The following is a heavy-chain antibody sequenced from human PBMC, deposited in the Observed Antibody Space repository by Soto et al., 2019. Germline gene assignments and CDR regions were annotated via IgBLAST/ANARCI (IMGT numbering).Heavy chain of an antibody. CDR2: IIPIFGTA. V-gene: IGHV1-69*01. D-gene: IGHD3-22*01. J-gene: IGHJ1*01. CDR3: ARDPGPTYYYDSSGYHQYFQH. Sequence: PVEATCKASGGTLSSYASSWVRPAHGQGLEWMGGIIPIFGTANYAQKFQGRVTITADESTSTAYMELSSLRSEDTAVYYCARDPGPTYYYDSSGYHQYFQHWGQGTLVTVSS. CDR1: GGTLSSYA.